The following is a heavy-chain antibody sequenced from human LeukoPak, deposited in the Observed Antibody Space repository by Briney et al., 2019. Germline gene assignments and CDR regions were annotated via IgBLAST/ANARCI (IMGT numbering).Heavy chain of an antibody. Sequence: GGSLRLSCAASGFSVSRNYLTWVRQAPGKGLERVSSILITGDKYYADSVQGRFTISRDNSKNTLFLQMNSLRAEDTAVYYCAREYGYCSINSCPLGYWGQGTLVTVSA. J-gene: IGHJ4*02. CDR3: AREYGYCSINSCPLGY. CDR2: ILITGDK. D-gene: IGHD2-2*01. CDR1: GFSVSRNY. V-gene: IGHV3-53*01.